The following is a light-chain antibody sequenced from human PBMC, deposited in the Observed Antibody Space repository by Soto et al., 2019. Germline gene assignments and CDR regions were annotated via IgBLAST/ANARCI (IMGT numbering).Light chain of an antibody. J-gene: IGKJ1*01. CDR1: QSISSY. CDR3: QKSYSSPRT. Sequence: DIQMTQSPSSLYASIGDRVTITCRASQSISSYLSWYQQKPGKAPKLLIPAASALRDGVPPRFSGSGSGTDFTLTISSLQPEDFAAYYCQKSYSSPRTFGQGTKVEIK. CDR2: AAS. V-gene: IGKV1-39*01.